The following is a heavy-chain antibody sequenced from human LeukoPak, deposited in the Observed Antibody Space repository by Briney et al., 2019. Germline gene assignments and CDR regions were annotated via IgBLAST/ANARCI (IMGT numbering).Heavy chain of an antibody. Sequence: SETLSLTCTVSGGSISSYYWSWIRQPPGKGLEWIGYIYYSGSTNYNPSLKSRVTISVDTSKNQFSLKLSSVTAADTAVYYCARGTRGYSYGHFDYWGQGTLVTVSS. D-gene: IGHD5-18*01. J-gene: IGHJ4*02. CDR2: IYYSGST. V-gene: IGHV4-59*12. CDR1: GGSISSYY. CDR3: ARGTRGYSYGHFDY.